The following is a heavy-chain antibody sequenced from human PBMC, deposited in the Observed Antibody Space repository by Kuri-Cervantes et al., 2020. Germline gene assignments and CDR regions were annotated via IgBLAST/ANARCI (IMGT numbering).Heavy chain of an antibody. J-gene: IGHJ4*02. CDR2: IYSGGST. CDR1: GFTVSSNY. D-gene: IGHD5-18*01. Sequence: GGSLRLSCAASGFTVSSNYMSWVRQAPGKGLEWVSVIYSGGSTYYADSVKGRFTISRDNSKNTLYLRMNSLRVEDTAVYYCAKEGSTLWLQYYFDYWGQGTLVTVSS. CDR3: AKEGSTLWLQYYFDY. V-gene: IGHV3-53*05.